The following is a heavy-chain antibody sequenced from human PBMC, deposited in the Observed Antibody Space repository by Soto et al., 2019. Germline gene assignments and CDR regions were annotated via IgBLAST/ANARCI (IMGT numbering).Heavy chain of an antibody. D-gene: IGHD3-3*01. Sequence: QVQLVESGGGVVQPGRSLRLSCAASGFTFSSYGMHWVRQAPGKGLEWVAVISYDGSNKYYADSVKGRFTISRDNSKNTLYLQMNSLRAEDTAVYYCAKGDFGVVSTRGYFDYWGQGTLVTVSS. CDR2: ISYDGSNK. CDR1: GFTFSSYG. J-gene: IGHJ4*02. CDR3: AKGDFGVVSTRGYFDY. V-gene: IGHV3-30*18.